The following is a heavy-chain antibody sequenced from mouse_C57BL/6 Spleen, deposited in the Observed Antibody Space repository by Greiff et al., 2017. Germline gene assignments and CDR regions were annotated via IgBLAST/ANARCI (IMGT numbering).Heavy chain of an antibody. J-gene: IGHJ4*01. CDR1: GYTFTSYW. Sequence: VQLQQPGAELVRPGSSVKLSCKASGYTFTSYWMDWVKQRPGQGLEWIGNIYPSDSETHYNQKFKDKATLTVDKSSSTAYMQLSSLTSEDSAVYYCARWLLRGGNAMDYWGHGTSVTVSS. D-gene: IGHD2-3*01. CDR2: IYPSDSET. V-gene: IGHV1-61*01. CDR3: ARWLLRGGNAMDY.